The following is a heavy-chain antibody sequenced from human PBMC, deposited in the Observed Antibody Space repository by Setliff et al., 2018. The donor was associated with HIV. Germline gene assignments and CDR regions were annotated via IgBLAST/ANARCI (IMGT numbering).Heavy chain of an antibody. CDR3: ATWRGVGATA. D-gene: IGHD1-26*01. CDR1: GGSLSGYY. V-gene: IGHV4-34*01. Sequence: PSETLSLTCSVFGGSLSGYYWSWIRQSPGKGLEWIGEINHRGSTNYNPSFKRRATISPDTPKNPFSLKMNSVTAADTAVYYCATWRGVGATAWGQGTLVTVSS. J-gene: IGHJ4*02. CDR2: INHRGST.